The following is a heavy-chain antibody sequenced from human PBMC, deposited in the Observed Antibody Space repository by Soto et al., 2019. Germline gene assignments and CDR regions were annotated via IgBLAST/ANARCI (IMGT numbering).Heavy chain of an antibody. V-gene: IGHV4-39*01. CDR2: IYYSGST. Sequence: SETLSLTCTVSGGSISSSSYYWGWIRQPPGKGLEWIGSIYYSGSTYYNPSLKSRVTISVDTSKNQFSLKLSSVTAADTAVYYCARHSGGGYDFFDYWGQGTLVTVSS. CDR3: ARHSGGGYDFFDY. D-gene: IGHD5-12*01. CDR1: GGSISSSSYY. J-gene: IGHJ4*02.